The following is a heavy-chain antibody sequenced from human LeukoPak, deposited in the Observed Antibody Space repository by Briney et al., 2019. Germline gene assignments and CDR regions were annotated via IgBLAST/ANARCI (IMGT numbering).Heavy chain of an antibody. CDR1: GFTFSSYA. Sequence: GGSLRLSCAASGFTFSSYAMHWVRQAPGKGLEWVAVISYDGSNKYYADSVKGRFTISRDNSKNTLYLQMNSLRAEDTAVYYCARDHDGGSLRYFDWLSPQNGFDPWGQGTLVTVSS. CDR3: ARDHDGGSLRYFDWLSPQNGFDP. CDR2: ISYDGSNK. D-gene: IGHD3-9*01. V-gene: IGHV3-30*04. J-gene: IGHJ5*02.